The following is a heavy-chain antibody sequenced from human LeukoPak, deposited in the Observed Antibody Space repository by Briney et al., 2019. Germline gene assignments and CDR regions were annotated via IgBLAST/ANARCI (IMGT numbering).Heavy chain of an antibody. CDR3: ARDPTLWNYAPYYFGY. CDR2: ISYDGSNK. Sequence: GRSLRLSCAASGFTFSSYGMHWVRQAPGKGLEWVAVISYDGSNKYYADSVKGRFTISRDNAKNSLYLQMDSLRAEDTAIYYCARDPTLWNYAPYYFGYWGQGTLVTVSS. D-gene: IGHD1-7*01. J-gene: IGHJ4*02. CDR1: GFTFSSYG. V-gene: IGHV3-30*03.